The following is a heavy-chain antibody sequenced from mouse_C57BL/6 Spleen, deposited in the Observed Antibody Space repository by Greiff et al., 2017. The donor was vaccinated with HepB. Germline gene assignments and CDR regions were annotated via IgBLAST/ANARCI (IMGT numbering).Heavy chain of an antibody. CDR2: IDPSDSYT. V-gene: IGHV1-69*01. CDR1: GYTFTSYW. D-gene: IGHD1-1*01. Sequence: QVQLQQPGAELVMPGASVKLSCKASGYTFTSYWMHWVKQRPGQGLEWIGEIDPSDSYTNYNQKFKGKSTLTVDKSSSTAYMQLSSLTSEDSAVYYCARSITTVVDPYYFDYWGQGTTLTVSS. J-gene: IGHJ2*01. CDR3: ARSITTVVDPYYFDY.